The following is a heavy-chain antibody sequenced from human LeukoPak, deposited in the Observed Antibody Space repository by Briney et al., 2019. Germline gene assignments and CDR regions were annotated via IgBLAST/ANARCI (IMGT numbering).Heavy chain of an antibody. Sequence: PSETLSLTCTVSGDSMDSGDFYWTWIRQAPGKALEWIANIHYSGTTYHNPSLKSRLSISLDMSRSQFSLNLNSVTAADTAVYFCVRDLGAAVFEPWGQGALVIVSS. CDR2: IHYSGTT. CDR1: GDSMDSGDFY. D-gene: IGHD6-13*01. J-gene: IGHJ4*02. CDR3: VRDLGAAVFEP. V-gene: IGHV4-30-4*08.